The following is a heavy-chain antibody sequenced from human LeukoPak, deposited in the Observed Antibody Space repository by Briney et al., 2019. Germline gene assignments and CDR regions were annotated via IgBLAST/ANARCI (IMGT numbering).Heavy chain of an antibody. CDR1: GFTFSSYA. CDR2: ISGSGGST. V-gene: IGHV3-23*01. J-gene: IGHJ1*01. CDR3: ARTFYYDGSGYSPQYSQY. D-gene: IGHD3-22*01. Sequence: GGSLRLSCAASGFTFSSYAMSWVRQAPGKGLEWVSAISGSGGSTYYADSVMGRFTISRDNAKNSLYLQMNSLRAEDTAMYYCARTFYYDGSGYSPQYSQYWGQGTLVTVSS.